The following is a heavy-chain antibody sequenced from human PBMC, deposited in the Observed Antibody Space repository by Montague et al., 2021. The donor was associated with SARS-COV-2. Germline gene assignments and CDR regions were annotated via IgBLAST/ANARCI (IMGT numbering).Heavy chain of an antibody. CDR3: ARGPSDTYYYNGMDV. Sequence: VKPTQPLTLTCTFSGFSLSTSGMCMTWIRQPPGKALEWLARIDWDGDTYYNTSLKSRLTISKDTSKNLVVLTMTNMDPVDTATYYCARGPSDTYYYNGMDVWGRGTTVTVSS. CDR1: GFSLSTSGMC. CDR2: IDWDGDT. J-gene: IGHJ6*02. V-gene: IGHV2-70*11.